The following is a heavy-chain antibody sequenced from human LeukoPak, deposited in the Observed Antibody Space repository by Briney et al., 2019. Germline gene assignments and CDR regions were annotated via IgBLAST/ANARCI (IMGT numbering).Heavy chain of an antibody. CDR2: IYPDDSDV. J-gene: IGHJ4*02. Sequence: GESLNISCEGSGYVFYTHGIGGVLQMPGKGLEGMGVIYPDDSDVRYSPSFQGQVTMSSDKSLRTAYLHWSSLQRSDTAMYYCARGKREFPGSGSYSTHFAYWGQGPLVTVPS. CDR1: GYVFYTHG. D-gene: IGHD3-10*01. CDR3: ARGKREFPGSGSYSTHFAY. V-gene: IGHV5-51*01.